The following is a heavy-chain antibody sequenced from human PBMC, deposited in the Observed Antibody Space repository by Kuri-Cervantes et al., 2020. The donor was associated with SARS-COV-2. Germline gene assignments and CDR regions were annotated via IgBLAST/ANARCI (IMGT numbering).Heavy chain of an antibody. CDR2: IDPSDSYT. CDR3: ARRSILYSSGSIYGMDV. J-gene: IGHJ6*02. D-gene: IGHD6-19*01. Sequence: GESLKISCKDSGYSFTAYWIIWVRQMPGKGLEWMGRIDPSDSYTNYSPSFQGHVTISADKSISTAYLQWSGLKASDTAMYYCARRSILYSSGSIYGMDVWGQGTTVTVSS. V-gene: IGHV5-10-1*01. CDR1: GYSFTAYW.